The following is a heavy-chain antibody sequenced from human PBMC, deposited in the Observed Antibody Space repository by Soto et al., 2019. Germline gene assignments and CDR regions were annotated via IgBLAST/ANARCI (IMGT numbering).Heavy chain of an antibody. V-gene: IGHV3-7*04. CDR2: MNPDGSEQ. Sequence: EVHLVESGGALVQPGVSLRHSCAASGFTFSDYWMTWVRQTPGKGLEGVANMNPDGSEQYYLDSVKGRFTISRDNAKNSLYLQMNNLRGEDTAVYDCTRDLNHDCGPWGQGTQVIVSS. J-gene: IGHJ5*02. CDR1: GFTFSDYW. CDR3: TRDLNHDCGP. D-gene: IGHD2-21*01.